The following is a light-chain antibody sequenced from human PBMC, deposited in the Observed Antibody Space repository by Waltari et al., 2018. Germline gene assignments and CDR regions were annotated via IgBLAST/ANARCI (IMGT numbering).Light chain of an antibody. CDR1: SSTIGAGND. V-gene: IGLV1-40*01. CDR2: DKK. CDR3: LSYDSSLSGSV. J-gene: IGLJ2*01. Sequence: QSLLTPPPSVSGAPGQRVTISCTGSSSTIGAGNDVQWYQQLPGTAPKLLIYDKKKRPSGAPDRFSGSKSGTSAALASTGLQAEDAADYYCLSYDSSLSGSVFGGGTKLTVL.